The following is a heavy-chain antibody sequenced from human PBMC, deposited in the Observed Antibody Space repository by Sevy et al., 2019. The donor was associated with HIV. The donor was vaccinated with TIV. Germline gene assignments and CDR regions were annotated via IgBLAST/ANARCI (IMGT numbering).Heavy chain of an antibody. J-gene: IGHJ6*02. CDR2: ISSGSSYI. Sequence: GGSLRLSCIASGFTFSTYGMHWVRQAPGKGLEWVSSISSGSSYIFYADSVKGRFTISRDNAKNSLYLQMNSLRAEDTAVYYCARDRGVGTSSYGMDVWGQGTTVTVSS. V-gene: IGHV3-21*01. CDR3: ARDRGVGTSSYGMDV. CDR1: GFTFSTYG. D-gene: IGHD1-26*01.